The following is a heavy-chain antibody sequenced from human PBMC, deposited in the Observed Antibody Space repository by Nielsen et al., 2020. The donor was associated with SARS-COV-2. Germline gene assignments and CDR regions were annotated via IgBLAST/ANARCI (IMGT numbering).Heavy chain of an antibody. J-gene: IGHJ4*02. V-gene: IGHV6-1*01. Sequence: SQTLSLTCAISGDSVSSNSAAWNWIRPSPSRGLEWLGRTFLRSNWYHEYAVAVKGRITITPDTSKNQFSLRLNSVTPEDTALYYCARDEAGFDYWGQGTLVTVSS. CDR2: TFLRSNWYH. CDR3: ARDEAGFDY. D-gene: IGHD6-25*01. CDR1: GDSVSSNSAA.